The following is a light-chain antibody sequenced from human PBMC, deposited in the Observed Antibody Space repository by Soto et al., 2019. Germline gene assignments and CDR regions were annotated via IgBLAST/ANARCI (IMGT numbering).Light chain of an antibody. J-gene: IGKJ1*01. Sequence: EIVLTQSPGTLSLSPGERATLSCRASQSVSSSYLAWYQQKPGQAPRLLIYGASSRATGITDRFSGSGSGTDFTLTISRLEPEAFAVYYCQQYGSSSWTFGQGTKVDIK. V-gene: IGKV3-20*01. CDR1: QSVSSSY. CDR2: GAS. CDR3: QQYGSSSWT.